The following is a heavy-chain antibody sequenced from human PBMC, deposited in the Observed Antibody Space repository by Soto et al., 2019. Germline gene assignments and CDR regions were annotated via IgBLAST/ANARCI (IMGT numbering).Heavy chain of an antibody. CDR2: IKYDGITT. D-gene: IGHD6-19*01. Sequence: EVQVVESGGGIVQPGGSLRLSCAASGLTFSTYWMHWVRQAPGKGLVWVSRIKYDGITTNYADSVKGRFTISRDNAKNTVYLQANSLRAEDTAVYHCVRGGLGYYGMDVWGQGTTVTVSS. CDR3: VRGGLGYYGMDV. V-gene: IGHV3-74*01. CDR1: GLTFSTYW. J-gene: IGHJ6*02.